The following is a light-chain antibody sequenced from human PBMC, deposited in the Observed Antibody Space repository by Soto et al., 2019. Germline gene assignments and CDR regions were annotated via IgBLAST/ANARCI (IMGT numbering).Light chain of an antibody. CDR3: SSYTSSGTRV. CDR2: QVS. CDR1: SSDVGCYNR. J-gene: IGLJ3*02. Sequence: QSALTQPPSVSGSPGQSVTISCTGTSSDVGCYNRVSWYQQPPGTAPKLMICQVSNRPSGVPDRFSGSKSGNTASLTISGLQAEDEADYYGSSYTSSGTRVFGGRTKVTVL. V-gene: IGLV2-18*02.